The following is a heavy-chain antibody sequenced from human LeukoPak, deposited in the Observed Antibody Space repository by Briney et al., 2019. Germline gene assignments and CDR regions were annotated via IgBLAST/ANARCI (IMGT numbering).Heavy chain of an antibody. V-gene: IGHV1-46*01. CDR3: ARESSTSSLPGYYGMDV. D-gene: IGHD2-2*01. CDR1: GYTFTSYY. CDR2: INPSGGST. Sequence: ASVEVSCKASGYTFTSYYMHWVRQAPGQGLEWMGIINPSGGSTSYAQKFQGRVTMTRDTSTSTVYMELSSLRSEDTAVYYCARESSTSSLPGYYGMDVWGQGTTVTVSS. J-gene: IGHJ6*02.